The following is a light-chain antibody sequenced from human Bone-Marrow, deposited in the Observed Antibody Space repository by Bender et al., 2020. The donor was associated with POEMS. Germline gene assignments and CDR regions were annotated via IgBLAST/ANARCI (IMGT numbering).Light chain of an antibody. CDR3: ASYTTSDTWV. CDR2: DVS. J-gene: IGLJ3*02. CDR1: SSDVGAYNY. V-gene: IGLV2-14*03. Sequence: QSTLTQPASVSGSPGQSITISCTGTSSDVGAYNYVSWYQQYPGKAPKLMSYDVSSRPSGVSNRFSGSKSGNTASLTISGLQAEDEADYYCASYTTSDTWVFGGGTKVTVL.